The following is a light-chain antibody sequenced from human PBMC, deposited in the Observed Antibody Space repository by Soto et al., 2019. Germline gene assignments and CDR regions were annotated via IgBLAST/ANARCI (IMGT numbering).Light chain of an antibody. CDR2: AAS. CDR1: QSISNY. J-gene: IGKJ1*01. Sequence: DIQMTQSPSSLSASVGDRVTITCRASQSISNYLNWYQQKPGKAPKLLIYAASSLQSGVPSRFSGSGSGTAFTLTITSLQPEDFATYYCQQSYSLPPTFSQGTKVEIK. CDR3: QQSYSLPPT. V-gene: IGKV1-39*01.